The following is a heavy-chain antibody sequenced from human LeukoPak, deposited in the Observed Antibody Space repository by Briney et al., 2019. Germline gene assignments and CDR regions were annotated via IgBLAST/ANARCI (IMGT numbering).Heavy chain of an antibody. Sequence: GGSLRLSCAASGFTFSSYSMNWVRQAPGKGLEWVSSISSSSSYIYYADSVKGRFTISRDNAKNSLYLQMNSLRAEDTAVYYCARQGSSDAFDIWGQRTMVTVSS. CDR1: GFTFSSYS. D-gene: IGHD6-6*01. J-gene: IGHJ3*02. CDR3: ARQGSSDAFDI. CDR2: ISSSSSYI. V-gene: IGHV3-21*01.